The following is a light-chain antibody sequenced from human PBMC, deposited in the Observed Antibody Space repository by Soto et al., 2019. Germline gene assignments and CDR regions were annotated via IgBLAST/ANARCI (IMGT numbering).Light chain of an antibody. CDR3: SSYTSSSTLYV. CDR2: EVS. Sequence: QSALTQPASVSGSPGQSIAIACTGTSSDVGGYNYVSWYQQHPGKAPKLMIYEVSNRPSGVSTRFSGSKSVNTASLNISGLQSEDEADYYCSSYTSSSTLYVFATGTKVT. CDR1: SSDVGGYNY. J-gene: IGLJ1*01. V-gene: IGLV2-14*01.